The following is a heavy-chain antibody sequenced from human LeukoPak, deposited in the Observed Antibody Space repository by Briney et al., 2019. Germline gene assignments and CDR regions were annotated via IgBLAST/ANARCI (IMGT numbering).Heavy chain of an antibody. CDR2: IIPIFGTA. CDR3: ASDRLRGVRAFDI. D-gene: IGHD6-25*01. Sequence: SVKVSCKASGGTFSSYAISWVRQAPGQGLEWMGRIIPIFGTANYAQKFQGRVTITRDESTSTAYMELSSLRSEDTAVYYCASDRLRGVRAFDIWGQGTMVTVSS. CDR1: GGTFSSYA. J-gene: IGHJ3*02. V-gene: IGHV1-69*05.